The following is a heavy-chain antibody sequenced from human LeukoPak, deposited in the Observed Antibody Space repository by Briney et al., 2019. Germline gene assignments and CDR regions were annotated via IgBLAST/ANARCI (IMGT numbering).Heavy chain of an antibody. Sequence: SETLSLTCTVSGGSISSGSYYWGWIRQPPGKGLEWIGSIYYSGSTYYNPFLKSRVTISVDTSKNQFSLKLSSVTAADTAVYYCASFLLRYFDWSNFDYWGQGTLVTVSS. CDR1: GGSISSGSYY. J-gene: IGHJ4*02. CDR2: IYYSGST. CDR3: ASFLLRYFDWSNFDY. D-gene: IGHD3-9*01. V-gene: IGHV4-39*01.